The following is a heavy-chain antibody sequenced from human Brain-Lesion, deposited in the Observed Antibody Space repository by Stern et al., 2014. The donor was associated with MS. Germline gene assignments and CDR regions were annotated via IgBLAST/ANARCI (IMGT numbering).Heavy chain of an antibody. CDR2: RDHSGST. D-gene: IGHD6-13*01. CDR3: ARFPASRPHVFDS. Sequence: VQLLESGPGLVKPSGTLSLTCAVSGGSISSSNWWSWVRQSPGKGLEWIGERDHSGSTIYNPSLKSRVTVSVDKSKNRFSLNLRSVTAADTAVYFCARFPASRPHVFDSWGQGTLVTVSS. V-gene: IGHV4-4*02. CDR1: GGSISSSNW. J-gene: IGHJ4*02.